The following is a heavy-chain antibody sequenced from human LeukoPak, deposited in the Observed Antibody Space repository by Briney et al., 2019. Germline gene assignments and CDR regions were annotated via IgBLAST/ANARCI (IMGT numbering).Heavy chain of an antibody. V-gene: IGHV3-11*01. Sequence: PGGSLRLSCAASGFTFSDYYMSWIRQAPGKGLEWVSYISSSGSTIYYADSVKGRFTISRDNAKNSLYLQMNSLRAEYTAVYYCARDSYCSSTSCYGGDYWGQGTLVTVSS. D-gene: IGHD2-2*01. CDR2: ISSSGSTI. J-gene: IGHJ4*02. CDR1: GFTFSDYY. CDR3: ARDSYCSSTSCYGGDY.